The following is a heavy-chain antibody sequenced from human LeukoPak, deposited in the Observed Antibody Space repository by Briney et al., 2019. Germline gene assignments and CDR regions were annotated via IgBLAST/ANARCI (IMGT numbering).Heavy chain of an antibody. CDR2: IYYSGST. J-gene: IGHJ4*02. CDR1: GGSISSYY. Sequence: SETLSLTCTVSGGSISSYYWSWIRQPPGKGLEWIGYIYYSGSTNYNPSLKSRVTISVDTSKNQFSLKLSSVTAADTAVYYCARSEYYYDSSGYQGFFDYWGQGTLVTVSS. CDR3: ARSEYYYDSSGYQGFFDY. V-gene: IGHV4-59*08. D-gene: IGHD3-22*01.